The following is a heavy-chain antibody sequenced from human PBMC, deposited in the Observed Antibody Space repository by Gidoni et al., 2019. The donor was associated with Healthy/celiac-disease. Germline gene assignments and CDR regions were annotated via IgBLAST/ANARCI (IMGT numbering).Heavy chain of an antibody. V-gene: IGHV4-34*01. Sequence: QVQLQQWGAGLLKPSETLSLTCAVYGASFSSYYWGWIRQPPGKGLEWIGEINHSGSTNYNSSLKSRVTISVDTSKNQFSLNVRSVTAADTAVYYCAGARGSCYDCRAFDYWGQGTLATVSS. CDR3: AGARGSCYDCRAFDY. CDR2: INHSGST. CDR1: GASFSSYY. J-gene: IGHJ4*02. D-gene: IGHD3-22*01.